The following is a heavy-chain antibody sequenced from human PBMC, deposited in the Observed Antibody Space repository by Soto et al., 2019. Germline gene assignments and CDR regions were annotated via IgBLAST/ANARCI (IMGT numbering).Heavy chain of an antibody. CDR3: AKMVGATLVDY. V-gene: IGHV4-4*02. CDR2: IHHSGSS. D-gene: IGHD1-26*01. Sequence: QVQLQESGPGLVKPSGTLSLTCTVSGASISSTSSGDWWSWVRQPPEKGLEWIGEIHHSGSSNYNPSLKSRVTMSVDRSKNQFSLRLSSVTAADTAVYYCAKMVGATLVDYWGQGTLVTVSS. J-gene: IGHJ4*02. CDR1: GASISSTSSGDW.